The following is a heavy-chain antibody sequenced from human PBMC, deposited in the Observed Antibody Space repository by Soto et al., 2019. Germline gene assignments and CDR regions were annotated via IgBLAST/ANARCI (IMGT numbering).Heavy chain of an antibody. CDR2: IYYSGNT. CDR3: ARRTCRGGSCYPDDAFDI. D-gene: IGHD2-15*01. V-gene: IGHV4-31*03. J-gene: IGHJ3*02. CDR1: GGSINTNGYY. Sequence: QVQLQESGPGLVKPAQTLSLTCTVSGGSINTNGYYWSWIRQHPGKGLEWIGYIYYSGNTYYNPSLKSRLTILVDTSKNQFSLKLSSVTAADTAVYYCARRTCRGGSCYPDDAFDIWGQGTMIIVSS.